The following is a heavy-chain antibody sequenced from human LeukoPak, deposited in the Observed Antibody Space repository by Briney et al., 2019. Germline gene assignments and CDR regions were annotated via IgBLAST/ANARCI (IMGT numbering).Heavy chain of an antibody. V-gene: IGHV4-59*08. CDR2: IYYSGST. CDR3: ARHGGWWNYDSSGYPVNWFDP. D-gene: IGHD3-22*01. J-gene: IGHJ5*02. CDR1: GGSISSYY. Sequence: PSETLSLTCTVSGGSISSYYWSWIRQPPGKGLEWIGYIYYSGSTNYNPSLKSRVTISVDTSKNQFSLKLSSVTAADTAVYYCARHGGWWNYDSSGYPVNWFDPWGQGTLVTVSS.